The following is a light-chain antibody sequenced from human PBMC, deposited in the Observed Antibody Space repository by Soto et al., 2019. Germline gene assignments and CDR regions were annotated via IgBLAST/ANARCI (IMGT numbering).Light chain of an antibody. V-gene: IGKV3-20*01. CDR2: DAS. CDR3: QQYNNWPPT. J-gene: IGKJ1*01. CDR1: QTVRNNY. Sequence: EFVLTQSPGTLSLSPGERATLSCRASQTVRNNYLAWYQQKPGQAPRLLIYDASSRATGIPDRFSGGGSGTEFTLTISSLQSEDFAVYYCQQYNNWPPTFGQGTKVEIK.